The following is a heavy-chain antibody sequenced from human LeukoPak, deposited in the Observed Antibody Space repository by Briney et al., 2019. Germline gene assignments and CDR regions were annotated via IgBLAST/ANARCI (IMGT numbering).Heavy chain of an antibody. CDR1: GFTFSSYA. CDR3: ARIEADAFDI. CDR2: ISYDGSNK. Sequence: PGGSLRLSCAASGFTFSSYAMHWVRQAPGKGLEWGAVISYDGSNKYYADSVKGRFTISRDNSKNTLYLQMNSLRAEDTAVYYCARIEADAFDIWGQGTMVTVSS. J-gene: IGHJ3*02. V-gene: IGHV3-30-3*01.